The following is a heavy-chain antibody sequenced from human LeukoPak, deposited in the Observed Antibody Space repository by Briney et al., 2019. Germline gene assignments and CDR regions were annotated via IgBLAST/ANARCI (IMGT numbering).Heavy chain of an antibody. Sequence: SGGSLRLSCAASGFTFSSYAMHWVRQAPGKGLEWVAVISYDGSNKYYADSVKGRFTISRDNSKNTLYLQMNSLRAEDTAVYYCARDGDYYDSSGSHFDYWGQGTLVTVSS. J-gene: IGHJ4*02. CDR2: ISYDGSNK. CDR1: GFTFSSYA. CDR3: ARDGDYYDSSGSHFDY. V-gene: IGHV3-30-3*01. D-gene: IGHD3-22*01.